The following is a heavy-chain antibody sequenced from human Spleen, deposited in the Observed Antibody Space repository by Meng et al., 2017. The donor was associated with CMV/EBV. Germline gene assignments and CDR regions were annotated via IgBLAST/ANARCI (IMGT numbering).Heavy chain of an antibody. D-gene: IGHD1-26*01. Sequence: SVKVSCKASGGTFSSYTISWVRQAPGQGLEWMGRIIPILGIANYAQKFQGRVTITADKSTSTAYMELSSLRSDDTAVYYCARGRRSEDFDYWGQGTLVTVSS. J-gene: IGHJ4*02. CDR2: IIPILGIA. CDR1: GGTFSSYT. CDR3: ARGRRSEDFDY. V-gene: IGHV1-69*02.